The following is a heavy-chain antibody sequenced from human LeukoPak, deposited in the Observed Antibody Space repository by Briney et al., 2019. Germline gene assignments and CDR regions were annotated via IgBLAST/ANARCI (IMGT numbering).Heavy chain of an antibody. CDR3: ARGPVITMIVVVSKDLPIDY. CDR1: GYTFTGYY. CDR2: INLYSGGT. Sequence: ASVKVSCKASGYTFTGYYMHWVRQAPGQGLEWMGWINLYSGGTKFAQKFQGRVTMTRDTHIRTAYMELSRLRSDDTAVYYCARGPVITMIVVVSKDLPIDYWGQGTLVTVSS. V-gene: IGHV1-2*02. J-gene: IGHJ4*02. D-gene: IGHD3-22*01.